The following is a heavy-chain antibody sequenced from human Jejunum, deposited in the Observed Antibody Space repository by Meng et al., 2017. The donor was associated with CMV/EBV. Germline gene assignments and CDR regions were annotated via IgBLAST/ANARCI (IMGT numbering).Heavy chain of an antibody. D-gene: IGHD2/OR15-2a*01. J-gene: IGHJ5*02. CDR1: GYTFSTYT. CDR3: ARGGNFDP. CDR2: ISANTGTP. V-gene: IGHV7-4-1*02. Sequence: VELVQSGSELKKPGASVKVSCKASGYTFSTYTINWVRQAHGRGLEWMGWISANTGTPTYTQGFTGRFVFSLDTSVSTAYLQISSLKAEDTAVYYCARGGNFDPWGQGTLVTVSS.